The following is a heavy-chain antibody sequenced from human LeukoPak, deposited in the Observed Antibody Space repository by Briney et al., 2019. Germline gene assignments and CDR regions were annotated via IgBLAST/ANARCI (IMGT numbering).Heavy chain of an antibody. CDR1: GGSFSGYY. J-gene: IGHJ4*02. CDR3: AREVLAAAGTYDY. V-gene: IGHV4-4*07. D-gene: IGHD6-13*01. Sequence: SETLSLTCAVYGGSFSGYYWSWIRQPAGKGLEWIGRIYTSGSTNYNPSLKSRVTISVDTSKNQFSLKLSSVTAADTAVYYCAREVLAAAGTYDYWGQGNLVTVSS. CDR2: IYTSGST.